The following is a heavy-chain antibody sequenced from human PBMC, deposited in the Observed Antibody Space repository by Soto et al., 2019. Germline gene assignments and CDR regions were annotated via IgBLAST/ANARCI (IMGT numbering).Heavy chain of an antibody. CDR3: ARHRIAVAGPLDY. Sequence: SETLSLTCTVSGGAIRNSIYYWGWIRQPPGKGLEWIGTIYYDGSVAYSPSLKSRVTLSVDTSRNHFSVKINSVTAAGTAVYFCARHRIAVAGPLDYWGQGTLVTVSS. CDR1: GGAIRNSIYY. CDR2: IYYDGSV. V-gene: IGHV4-39*01. D-gene: IGHD6-19*01. J-gene: IGHJ4*02.